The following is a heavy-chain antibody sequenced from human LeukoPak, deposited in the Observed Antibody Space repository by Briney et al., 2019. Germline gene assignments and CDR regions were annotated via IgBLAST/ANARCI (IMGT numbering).Heavy chain of an antibody. D-gene: IGHD3-10*01. CDR2: IKSRTDGGTT. CDR1: GFTFSNAW. V-gene: IGHV3-15*01. J-gene: IGHJ5*02. CDR3: TTDLPYLWFWHSLDWFDP. Sequence: KSGGSLRLSCAAYGFTFSNAWMSWVRQAPGKGLEWVGRIKSRTDGGTTDYAAPLKGRFTISRDDSKNTLYLQMNSLKTEDTAVYYCTTDLPYLWFWHSLDWFDPWGQGTLVTVSS.